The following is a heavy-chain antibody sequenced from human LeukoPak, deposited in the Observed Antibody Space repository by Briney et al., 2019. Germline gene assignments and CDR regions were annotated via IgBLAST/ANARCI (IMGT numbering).Heavy chain of an antibody. V-gene: IGHV4-31*03. CDR2: IYYSGST. CDR3: ARGGVVVPAERWFDP. J-gene: IGHJ5*02. CDR1: GGSISSGGYY. Sequence: SETLSLTCTVSGGSISSGGYYWSWIRQHPGKGLEWIGYIYYSGSTYYNPSLKSRVTISVDTSKNQFSLKLSSVTAADTAVYYCARGGVVVPAERWFDPWGQGTLVTVAS. D-gene: IGHD2-2*01.